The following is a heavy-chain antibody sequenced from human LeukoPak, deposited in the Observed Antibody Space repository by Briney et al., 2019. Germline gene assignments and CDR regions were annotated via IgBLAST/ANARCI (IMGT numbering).Heavy chain of an antibody. D-gene: IGHD6-19*01. CDR2: ISGGGGST. Sequence: GGSLRLSCAASGFTFSNYAMSWVRQAPGKGLEWVSGISGGGGSTYYADSVKGRFTISRDNSKDTLYLQMNSLRAEDTAVFYCAKVFGGWSPFDYWGQGTLVTVPS. V-gene: IGHV3-23*01. CDR3: AKVFGGWSPFDY. CDR1: GFTFSNYA. J-gene: IGHJ4*02.